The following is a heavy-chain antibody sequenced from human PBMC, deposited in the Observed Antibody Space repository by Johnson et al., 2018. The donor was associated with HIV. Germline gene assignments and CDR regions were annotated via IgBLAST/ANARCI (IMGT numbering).Heavy chain of an antibody. J-gene: IGHJ3*02. CDR2: ISYDGSNK. Sequence: VQLVESGGGVVQPGRSLRLSCAASGFTFSSYAMHWVRQAPGKGLEWVAVISYDGSNKYYADSVKGRFTISRDNSKNTLYLQMNSLRAEDTAVYYCEAVVVTAIHDAFDILGQGTMVTVSS. V-gene: IGHV3-30-3*01. D-gene: IGHD2-21*02. CDR3: EAVVVTAIHDAFDI. CDR1: GFTFSSYA.